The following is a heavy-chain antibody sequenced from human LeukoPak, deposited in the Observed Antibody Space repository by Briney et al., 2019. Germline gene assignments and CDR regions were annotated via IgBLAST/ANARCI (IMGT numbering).Heavy chain of an antibody. CDR3: ARDLEEDSSPGYYHGMDV. V-gene: IGHV4-39*02. J-gene: IGHJ6*02. D-gene: IGHD6-6*01. CDR1: GGSISSSSHY. Sequence: SGTLSLTCTVSGGSISSSSHYWGWIRPPPGKGLEWVGNIYYSGTTFSNPSLNSRATISVDPSNKPSPLKLSPATAPDTAGYYCARDLEEDSSPGYYHGMDVWGQGTTVTVSS. CDR2: IYYSGTT.